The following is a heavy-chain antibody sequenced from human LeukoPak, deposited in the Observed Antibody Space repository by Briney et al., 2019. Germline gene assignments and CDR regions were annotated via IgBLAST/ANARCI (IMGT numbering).Heavy chain of an antibody. Sequence: PGGSLRLSCAASGFTFGTYAMGWVRQAPGEGLEWVSLISSSGGSTYFADSVKGRFTISRDNSKNTLYLQMNSLRAEDTAVYYCAKDQQSVGATAFDYWGQGTLVTVSS. V-gene: IGHV3-23*01. CDR1: GFTFGTYA. D-gene: IGHD1-26*01. CDR3: AKDQQSVGATAFDY. J-gene: IGHJ4*02. CDR2: ISSSGGST.